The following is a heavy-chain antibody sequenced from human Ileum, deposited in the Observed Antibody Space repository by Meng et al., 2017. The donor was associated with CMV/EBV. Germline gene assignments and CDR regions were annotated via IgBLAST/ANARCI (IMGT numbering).Heavy chain of an antibody. Sequence: GESLKISCAASGFTFSTYAMNWVRQAPGKGLEWISYISSSGSTISYADSVKGRFTISRDNAKNSLYLQMNSLRPEDTAVYYCVSEPYDTLTGLPGWYFDTWGQGALVTVSS. CDR2: ISSSGSTI. V-gene: IGHV3-48*04. J-gene: IGHJ4*02. CDR1: GFTFSTYA. CDR3: VSEPYDTLTGLPGWYFDT. D-gene: IGHD3-9*01.